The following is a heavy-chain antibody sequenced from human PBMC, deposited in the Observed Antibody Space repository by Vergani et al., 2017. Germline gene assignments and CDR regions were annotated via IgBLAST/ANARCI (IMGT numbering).Heavy chain of an antibody. Sequence: EVQLVQSGAEVKKPGESLRISCKGSGYSFTSYWISWVRQMPGKGLEWMGKIDPSDSYTNYSPSFQGHVTISADKSISTAYLQWSSLKASDTAMYYCASALGAKWYCYGMDVWGQGTTVTVSS. CDR3: ASALGAKWYCYGMDV. J-gene: IGHJ6*02. V-gene: IGHV5-10-1*01. D-gene: IGHD1-26*01. CDR2: IDPSDSYT. CDR1: GYSFTSYW.